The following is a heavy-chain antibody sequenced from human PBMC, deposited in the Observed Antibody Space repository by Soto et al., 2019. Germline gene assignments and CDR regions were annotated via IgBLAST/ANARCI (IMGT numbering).Heavy chain of an antibody. V-gene: IGHV1-2*02. Sequence: GASVKVSCKASGYTFTGYYMHWVRQAPGQGLEWMGWINPNSGGTNYAQKFQGRVTMTRDTSISTAYMELSRLRSDDTAVYYCARELDIVATPDPYSFDYWGQGTLVTVSS. CDR3: ARELDIVATPDPYSFDY. J-gene: IGHJ4*02. CDR2: INPNSGGT. CDR1: GYTFTGYY. D-gene: IGHD5-12*01.